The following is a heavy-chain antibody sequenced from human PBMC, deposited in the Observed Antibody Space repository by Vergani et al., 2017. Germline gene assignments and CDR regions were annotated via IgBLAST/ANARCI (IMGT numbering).Heavy chain of an antibody. D-gene: IGHD4-11*01. J-gene: IGHJ5*02. CDR3: ARAPTLTTGGLFDP. V-gene: IGHV4-61*10. Sequence: QVQLQESGPGLVKPSETLSLTCTVSGGSVSSGSYYWSWIRQPAGKGLEWIGYIYYSGSTNYNPSLKSRVTISVDTSKNQFSLKLSSVTAADTAVYYCARAPTLTTGGLFDPWGQGTLVTVSS. CDR1: GGSVSSGSYY. CDR2: IYYSGST.